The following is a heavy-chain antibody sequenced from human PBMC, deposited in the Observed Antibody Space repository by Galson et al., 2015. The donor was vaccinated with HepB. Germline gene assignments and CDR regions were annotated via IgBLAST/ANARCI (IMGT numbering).Heavy chain of an antibody. Sequence: SLRLSCAASGFTFSSSAMSWVRQAPGKGLEWVASISSSSSYIYYADSVKGRFTISRDNARNSLYLQMNSLRAEDTAVYHCATVEILVVRGGLRTRSYFDYWGRGTLVTVSS. CDR3: ATVEILVVRGGLRTRSYFDY. V-gene: IGHV3-21*01. CDR2: ISSSSSYI. J-gene: IGHJ4*02. D-gene: IGHD3-10*01. CDR1: GFTFSSSA.